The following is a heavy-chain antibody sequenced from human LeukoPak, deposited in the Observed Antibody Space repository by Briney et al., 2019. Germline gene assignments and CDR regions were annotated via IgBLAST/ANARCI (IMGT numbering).Heavy chain of an antibody. V-gene: IGHV1-24*01. D-gene: IGHD3-3*01. Sequence: ASVKVSCKVSGYTLTELSMHWVRQAPGKGLEWMGGFDPEDGETIYAQKFQGRVTMTEDTSTDTAYMELSSLRSEDTAVYYCATVRGNPPRTIFGVVTPYYYGMDVWGQGTTVTVSS. CDR2: FDPEDGET. CDR1: GYTLTELS. J-gene: IGHJ6*02. CDR3: ATVRGNPPRTIFGVVTPYYYGMDV.